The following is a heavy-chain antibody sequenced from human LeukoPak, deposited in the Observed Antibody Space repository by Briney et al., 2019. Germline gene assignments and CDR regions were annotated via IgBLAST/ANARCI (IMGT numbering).Heavy chain of an antibody. D-gene: IGHD2-8*02. CDR2: IKQDGSEK. CDR3: ARDRPALPWWYYGVDV. Sequence: GGSLRLSCAGSGFNFSSHSMNWVRQAPGKGLEWVANIKQDGSEKYYVDSVKGRFTISRDNAKNSLYLQMNSLRAEDTAVYYCARDRPALPWWYYGVDVWGQGTTVTVSS. CDR1: GFNFSSHS. V-gene: IGHV3-7*01. J-gene: IGHJ6*02.